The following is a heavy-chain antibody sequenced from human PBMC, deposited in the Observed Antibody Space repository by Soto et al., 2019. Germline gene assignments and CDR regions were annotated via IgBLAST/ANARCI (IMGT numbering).Heavy chain of an antibody. CDR1: GGSISSGGYY. Sequence: SETLSLTCTVSGGSISSGGYYWSWIRQHPGKGLEWIGYIYYSGSTYYNPSLKSRVTISVDTSKNQFSLKLSSVTAADTAVYYCARAVKAATRFDYWGQGTLVTVSS. V-gene: IGHV4-31*03. D-gene: IGHD6-25*01. J-gene: IGHJ4*02. CDR2: IYYSGST. CDR3: ARAVKAATRFDY.